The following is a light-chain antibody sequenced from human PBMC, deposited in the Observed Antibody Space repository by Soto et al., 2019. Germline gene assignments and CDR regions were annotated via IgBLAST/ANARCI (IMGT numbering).Light chain of an antibody. Sequence: QSALTQPPSASGSPGQSVTISCTGTSSDVGGYNYVSWYQQHPGKAPKLIIYEVSTRPSGVPDRFSGSKSGNPASLTVSGLQAEDEADYYCSSYAGSNKVFGTGTKLTVL. J-gene: IGLJ1*01. CDR2: EVS. CDR3: SSYAGSNKV. CDR1: SSDVGGYNY. V-gene: IGLV2-8*01.